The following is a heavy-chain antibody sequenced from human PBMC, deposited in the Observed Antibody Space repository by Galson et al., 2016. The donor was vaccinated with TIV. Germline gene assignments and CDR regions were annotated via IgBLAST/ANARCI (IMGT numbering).Heavy chain of an antibody. CDR2: IIPIFGSA. J-gene: IGHJ5*02. V-gene: IGHV1-69*13. Sequence: SVKVSCKASGGAFSSDAISWVRQAPGQGLEWMGGIIPIFGSANYAQKFQGRVTITADESTTTAYMELSSLRVEDTAGYYCARGGPGCSSTSCYEALDPWGQGTLVTVSS. D-gene: IGHD2-2*01. CDR1: GGAFSSDA. CDR3: ARGGPGCSSTSCYEALDP.